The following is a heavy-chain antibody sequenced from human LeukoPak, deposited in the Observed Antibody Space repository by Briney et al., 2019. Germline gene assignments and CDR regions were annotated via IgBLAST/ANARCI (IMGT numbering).Heavy chain of an antibody. Sequence: SETLSLTCAVSGDSISSYYWTWIRQPPGKGLEWIGYIYYSGSTNYNPSLKSRVTISVDTSKNQFSLRLSSVTAADTAVYYCARSSHDFWSGYYIYWGQGTLVTVSS. CDR1: GDSISSYY. V-gene: IGHV4-59*01. D-gene: IGHD3-3*01. CDR3: ARSSHDFWSGYYIY. CDR2: IYYSGST. J-gene: IGHJ4*02.